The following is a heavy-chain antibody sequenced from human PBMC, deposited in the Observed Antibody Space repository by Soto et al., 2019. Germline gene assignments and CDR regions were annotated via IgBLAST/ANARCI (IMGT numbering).Heavy chain of an antibody. V-gene: IGHV3-11*06. CDR2: SSNSGTYT. CDR3: ARSGDNYNVLDY. D-gene: IGHD3-10*02. J-gene: IGHJ4*02. CDR1: GFTFSDYY. Sequence: LRLSCVASGFTFSDYYMSWVRQAPGKGLEWLSYSSNSGTYTKYAGSVKGRFSISRDNAKNSLYLQINSLRGEDTAIYYCARSGDNYNVLDYWGQGTPVTVSS.